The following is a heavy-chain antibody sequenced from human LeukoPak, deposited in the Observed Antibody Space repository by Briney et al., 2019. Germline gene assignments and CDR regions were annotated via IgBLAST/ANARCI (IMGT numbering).Heavy chain of an antibody. CDR3: ARAQLNLLVDFGMDV. CDR1: GGSITTYY. V-gene: IGHV4-59*01. CDR2: INYSGST. Sequence: SETLSLTCTGSGGSITTYYWTWIRQPPGKGLEWIGYINYSGSTNYNPSLKSRVTISVDTSKNQFSLKLSSVTAADTAVYYCARAQLNLLVDFGMDVWGQGTTVTVSS. D-gene: IGHD1-1*01. J-gene: IGHJ6*02.